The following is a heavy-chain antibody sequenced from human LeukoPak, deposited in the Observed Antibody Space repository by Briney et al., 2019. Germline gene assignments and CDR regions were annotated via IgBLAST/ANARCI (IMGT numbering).Heavy chain of an antibody. V-gene: IGHV4-4*02. CDR2: IYHSGST. D-gene: IGHD3-22*01. Sequence: PSETLSLTCAVSGGSISSSNWWSWVRQPPGKGLEWIGEIYHSGSTNYNPSLKSRVTISVDKSKNQFSLKLSSVTAADTAVYYCARDSDDSSGYYYQDWGQGTLVTVSS. J-gene: IGHJ1*01. CDR1: GGSISSSNW. CDR3: ARDSDDSSGYYYQD.